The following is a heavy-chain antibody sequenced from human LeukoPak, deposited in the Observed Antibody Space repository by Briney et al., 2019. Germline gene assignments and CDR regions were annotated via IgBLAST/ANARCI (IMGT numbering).Heavy chain of an antibody. D-gene: IGHD3-22*01. CDR3: ASPQYYYDSSGYYYVEYFQH. CDR1: VGTFSSYA. J-gene: IGHJ1*01. V-gene: IGHV1-69*06. Sequence: ASVKVSFKASVGTFSSYAISWVRQAPGQGLEWMGRIIPIFGTANYAQKFQGRVTITADKSTSTAYMELSSLRSEDTAVYYCASPQYYYDSSGYYYVEYFQHWGQGTLVTVSS. CDR2: IIPIFGTA.